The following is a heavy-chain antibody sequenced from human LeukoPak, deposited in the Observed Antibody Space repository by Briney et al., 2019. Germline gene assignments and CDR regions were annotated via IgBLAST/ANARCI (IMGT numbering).Heavy chain of an antibody. J-gene: IGHJ6*02. V-gene: IGHV3-23*01. CDR2: ISGSGGST. D-gene: IGHD3-16*01. CDR3: AKSGGTPYYYYYGMDV. CDR1: GFTFSSYA. Sequence: PGRSLRLSCAASGFTFSSYAMSWVRQAPGKGLEWVSAISGSGGSTYYADSVKGRFTISRDNSKNTLYLQMNSLRAEDTAVYYCAKSGGTPYYYYYGMDVWGQGTTVTVSS.